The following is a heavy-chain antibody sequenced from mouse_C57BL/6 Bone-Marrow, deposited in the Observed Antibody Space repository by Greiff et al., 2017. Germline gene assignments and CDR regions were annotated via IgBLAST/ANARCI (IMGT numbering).Heavy chain of an antibody. D-gene: IGHD2-3*01. CDR1: GFTFSSYA. J-gene: IGHJ2*01. V-gene: IGHV5-4*01. CDR3: ARGGYYYVFDY. Sequence: VQLKQSGGGLVKPGGSLKLSCAASGFTFSSYAMSWVRQTPEKRLEWVATISDGGSYTYYPDNVKGRFTISRDNAKNNLYLQMSHLKAEDTAMYYCARGGYYYVFDYWGQGTTLTVSS. CDR2: ISDGGSYT.